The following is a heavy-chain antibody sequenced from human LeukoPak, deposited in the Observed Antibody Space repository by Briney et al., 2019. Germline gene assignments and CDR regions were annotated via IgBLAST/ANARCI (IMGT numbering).Heavy chain of an antibody. J-gene: IGHJ4*02. V-gene: IGHV3-48*01. CDR1: GFSFDDFA. CDR3: ATGEFDY. Sequence: PGGSLRLSCTASGFSFDDFAMSWFRQAPGKGLEWVSYISSSSSTIYYADSVKGRFTISRDNAKNSLYLQLNSLRAEDTAVYYCATGEFDYWGQGTLVTVSS. D-gene: IGHD4-17*01. CDR2: ISSSSSTI.